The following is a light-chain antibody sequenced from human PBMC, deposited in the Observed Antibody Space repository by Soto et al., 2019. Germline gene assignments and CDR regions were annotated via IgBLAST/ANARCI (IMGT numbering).Light chain of an antibody. V-gene: IGKV3-20*01. CDR1: QSVSNNY. CDR3: RQYGSSGT. CDR2: GAS. Sequence: EMVLTHSTGTLSLPPGERSTLSCRASQSVSNNYLAWYQQKPGQAPRLLIYGASNRATGIPDRFSGSGSGTDFTLTISRLEPEDFAVYYCRQYGSSGTFGQGAKVDI. J-gene: IGKJ1*01.